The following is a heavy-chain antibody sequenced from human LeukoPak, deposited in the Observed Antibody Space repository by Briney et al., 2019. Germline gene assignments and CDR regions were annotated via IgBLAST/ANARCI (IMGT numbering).Heavy chain of an antibody. CDR3: ATHPGGLQSGFDN. D-gene: IGHD5-24*01. J-gene: IGHJ4*02. CDR1: GYSFTSYR. Sequence: GESLKISCKGSGYSFTSYRIGWVRQMPGKGLEYMGIIHPGDSDTRYSPSFQGQVTISVDRSSSTAYIQWSRLKASDTAMYYCATHPGGLQSGFDNWGQGTLVTVSS. V-gene: IGHV5-51*01. CDR2: IHPGDSDT.